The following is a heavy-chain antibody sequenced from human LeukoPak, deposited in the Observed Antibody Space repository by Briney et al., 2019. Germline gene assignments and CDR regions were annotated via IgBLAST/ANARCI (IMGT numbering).Heavy chain of an antibody. Sequence: GGSLRLSCAASGFTVSSNYMSWVRQAPGKGLEWVSVIYSGGSTYYADSVKGRFTISRDNSKNTLYLQMNSLRAEDTAVYYCARAARGGDSRAFDYWGQGTLVTVSS. J-gene: IGHJ4*02. CDR3: ARAARGGDSRAFDY. D-gene: IGHD4-17*01. CDR1: GFTVSSNY. V-gene: IGHV3-66*01. CDR2: IYSGGST.